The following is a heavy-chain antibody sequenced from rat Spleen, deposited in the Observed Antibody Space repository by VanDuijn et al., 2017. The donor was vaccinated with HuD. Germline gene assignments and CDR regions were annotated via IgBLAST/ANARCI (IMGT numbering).Heavy chain of an antibody. J-gene: IGHJ2*01. D-gene: IGHD1-4*01. CDR2: INTNGDRT. Sequence: EVQLVESGGGLLQPGRSLKLSCLASGFNFDYYDMAWVRQAPTKGLEWVASINTNGDRTYYPDSVKGRFTISRDNAKSTLYLQMDSLRSGDTATYYCAREAGIPFHYFDYWGQGVMVTVSS. CDR1: GFNFDYYD. V-gene: IGHV5S23*01. CDR3: AREAGIPFHYFDY.